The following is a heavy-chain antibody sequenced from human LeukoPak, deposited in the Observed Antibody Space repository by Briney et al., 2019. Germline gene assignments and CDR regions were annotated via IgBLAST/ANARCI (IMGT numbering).Heavy chain of an antibody. J-gene: IGHJ6*02. V-gene: IGHV4-39*01. CDR3: ARQDTLTHYYVMDV. CDR1: GGSISSRDNY. Sequence: SETLSLTRTVSGGSISSRDNYWGWFRQPPGKGLEWIGSIYYSGNTYYNPSLESRVTISVDTSKNQFSLKVSSAPAADTAVYYCARQDTLTHYYVMDVWGQGTTVTVSS. CDR2: IYYSGNT. D-gene: IGHD4-17*01.